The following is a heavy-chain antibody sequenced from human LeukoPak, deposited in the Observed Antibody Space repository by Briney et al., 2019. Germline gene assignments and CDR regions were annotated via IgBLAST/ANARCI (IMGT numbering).Heavy chain of an antibody. Sequence: GASVKVSCKASGYTFTSYDISWVRQAPGQGLEWMGGIIPIFGTANYAQKFQGRVTITADESTSTAYMELSSLRSEDTAVYYCARDRVGGSGYSSSWSYTPNDYWGQGTLVTVSS. CDR1: GYTFTSYD. J-gene: IGHJ4*02. CDR2: IIPIFGTA. CDR3: ARDRVGGSGYSSSWSYTPNDY. V-gene: IGHV1-69*13. D-gene: IGHD6-13*01.